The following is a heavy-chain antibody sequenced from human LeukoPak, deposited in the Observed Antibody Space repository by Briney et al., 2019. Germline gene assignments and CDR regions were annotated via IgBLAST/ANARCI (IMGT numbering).Heavy chain of an antibody. D-gene: IGHD6-13*01. Sequence: SETLSLTCSVSGVPVGSFYWSWIPQPSGKGLEWIGRSYTSGSTNYNPSLKSRVTMSVDTSNNQFSLRLSSVTAADTAVYYCARDRISAAGTEGFDLWGRGTLVTVSS. J-gene: IGHJ2*01. V-gene: IGHV4-4*07. CDR2: SYTSGST. CDR1: GVPVGSFY. CDR3: ARDRISAAGTEGFDL.